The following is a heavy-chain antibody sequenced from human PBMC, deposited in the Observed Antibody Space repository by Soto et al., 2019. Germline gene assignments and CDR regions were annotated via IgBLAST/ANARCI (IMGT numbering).Heavy chain of an antibody. J-gene: IGHJ4*02. CDR2: IYYSGST. Sequence: SDTLSLTCTVSGGSISSGDYYWSWIRQPPGKGLEWIGYIYYSGSTYYNPSLKSRVTISVDTSKNQFSLKLSSVTAADTAVYYCAREGNMSPVYCFDYWGQGTLVTVSS. CDR3: AREGNMSPVYCFDY. V-gene: IGHV4-30-4*02. D-gene: IGHD1-1*01. CDR1: GGSISSGDYY.